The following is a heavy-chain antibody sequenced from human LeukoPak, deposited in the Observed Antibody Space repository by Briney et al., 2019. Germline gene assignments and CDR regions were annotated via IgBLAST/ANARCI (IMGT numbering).Heavy chain of an antibody. CDR1: GGSFSSYY. CDR2: IYYSGST. J-gene: IGHJ6*03. CDR3: ARHQYYYGSGSYHPYYMDV. V-gene: IGHV4-59*01. D-gene: IGHD3-10*01. Sequence: SETLSLTCAVYGGSFSSYYWNWIRQPPGKGLEWIGYIYYSGSTNYNPSLKSRVTISVDTSKNQFSLKLSSVTAADTAVYYCARHQYYYGSGSYHPYYMDVWGKGTTVTISS.